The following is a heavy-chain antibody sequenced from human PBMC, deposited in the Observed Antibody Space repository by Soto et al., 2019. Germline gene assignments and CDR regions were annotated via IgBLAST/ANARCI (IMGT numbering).Heavy chain of an antibody. Sequence: ASVKVSCKTSGYTFLNYAIHWVRQAPGQGLEWMGWVNPSNGYTRYSENFQARLSLTRDTSSNTAYMELTSLRSEDTAVYYCARRLSAFDVWGQGTVVTVSS. CDR2: VNPSNGYT. CDR3: ARRLSAFDV. CDR1: GYTFLNYA. V-gene: IGHV1-3*01. J-gene: IGHJ3*01.